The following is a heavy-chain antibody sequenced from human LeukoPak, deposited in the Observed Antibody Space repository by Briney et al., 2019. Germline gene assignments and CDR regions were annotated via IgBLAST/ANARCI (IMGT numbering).Heavy chain of an antibody. D-gene: IGHD5-18*01. CDR3: ARYPPIQLFGIRLYYGMDV. CDR1: GYSFTSYW. J-gene: IGHJ6*02. Sequence: GESLKISCKGSGYSFTSYWIGWVRQMPGKGLEWMGIIYPGDSDTRYSPSFQGQVTISADKSISTAYLQWSSLKASDTAMYYCARYPPIQLFGIRLYYGMDVWGQGTTVTVSS. CDR2: IYPGDSDT. V-gene: IGHV5-51*01.